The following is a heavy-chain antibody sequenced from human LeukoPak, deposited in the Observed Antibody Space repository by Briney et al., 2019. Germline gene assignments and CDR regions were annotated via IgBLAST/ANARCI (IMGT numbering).Heavy chain of an antibody. V-gene: IGHV4-34*01. J-gene: IGHJ5*02. Sequence: NTSETLSLTCAVYGGSFSGYYWSWIRQPPGKGLEWIGEINHSGSTNYNPSLKSRVTISVDTSKNQFSLKLSSVTAADTAVYYCARGQGSSSNWFDPWGQGTLVTVSS. D-gene: IGHD6-6*01. CDR3: ARGQGSSSNWFDP. CDR2: INHSGST. CDR1: GGSFSGYY.